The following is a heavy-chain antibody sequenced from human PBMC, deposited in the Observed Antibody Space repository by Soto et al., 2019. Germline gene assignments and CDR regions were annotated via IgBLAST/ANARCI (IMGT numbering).Heavy chain of an antibody. CDR2: ISANNGNT. J-gene: IGHJ4*02. D-gene: IGHD5-12*01. CDR1: GYTFTSYG. Sequence: QVQLVQSGAEVKKPGASVKVSCKASGYTFTSYGINWVRQAPGQGLEWMGWISANNGNTHYAQKLQGRVTMTTDTSASTAYMELRSLRSDDTAVYYYARVQSGYGFAYWGQGTLVTVSS. CDR3: ARVQSGYGFAY. V-gene: IGHV1-18*01.